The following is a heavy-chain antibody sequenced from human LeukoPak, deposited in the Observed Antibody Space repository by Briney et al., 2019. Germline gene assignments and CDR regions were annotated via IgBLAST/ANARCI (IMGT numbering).Heavy chain of an antibody. Sequence: PSETLSLTCAVYGGSFSGYYWSWIRQPPGKGLEWIGEINHSGSTNYNPSLKSRVTISVDTSKNQFSLKLSSVTAADTAVCYCARGDGYKRVFSNWGQGTLVTVSS. D-gene: IGHD5-24*01. V-gene: IGHV4-34*01. CDR2: INHSGST. J-gene: IGHJ4*02. CDR3: ARGDGYKRVFSN. CDR1: GGSFSGYY.